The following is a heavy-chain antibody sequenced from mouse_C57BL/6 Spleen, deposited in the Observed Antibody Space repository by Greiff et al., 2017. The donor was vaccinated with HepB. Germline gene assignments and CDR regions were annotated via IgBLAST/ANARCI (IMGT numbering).Heavy chain of an antibody. J-gene: IGHJ4*01. V-gene: IGHV5-9-1*02. CDR3: TRDRSNWGYAMDY. CDR2: ISSGGDYI. Sequence: EVMLVESGEGLVKPGGSLKLSCAASGFTFSSYAMSWVRPTPEKRLEWVAYISSGGDYIYYADTVKGRFTISRDNARNTLYLQMSSLKSEDTAMYYGTRDRSNWGYAMDYWGQGASVTVSS. CDR1: GFTFSSYA. D-gene: IGHD4-1*01.